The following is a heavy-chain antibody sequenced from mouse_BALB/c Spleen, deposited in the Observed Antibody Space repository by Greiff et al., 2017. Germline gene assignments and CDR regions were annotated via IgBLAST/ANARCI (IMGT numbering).Heavy chain of an antibody. CDR1: GFSLTNSG. Sequence: QVQLKESGPGLVAPSQSLSITCTVSGFSLTNSGVHWVRQSPGKGLEWLGVIWGDGSTNYNSAFKSRLSISKDNSKSQVFLKMNSLQTDDTARYYCAKGGSSQAWFAYWGQGTLVTVSA. V-gene: IGHV2-6-6*01. CDR3: AKGGSSQAWFAY. D-gene: IGHD1-1*01. J-gene: IGHJ3*01. CDR2: IWGDGST.